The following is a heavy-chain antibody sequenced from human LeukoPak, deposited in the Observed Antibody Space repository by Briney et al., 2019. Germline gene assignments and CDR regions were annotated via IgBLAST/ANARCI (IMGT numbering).Heavy chain of an antibody. Sequence: GESLKTSCQGSGYSFTTYWIGWIRQLPGKGLEWMGIIYPGDSDTRYSPSFQGLVAFSADKSINTAYLQWSSLKAADTAMYYCARCDGTGFLTFPIWGQGTMVTV. D-gene: IGHD3-22*01. CDR1: GYSFTTYW. V-gene: IGHV5-51*01. J-gene: IGHJ3*02. CDR2: IYPGDSDT. CDR3: ARCDGTGFLTFPI.